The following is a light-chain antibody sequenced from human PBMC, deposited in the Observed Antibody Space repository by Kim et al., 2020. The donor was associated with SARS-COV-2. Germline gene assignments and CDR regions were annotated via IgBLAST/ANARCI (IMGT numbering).Light chain of an antibody. J-gene: IGKJ2*01. CDR3: QQYGSSPVT. CDR2: GPS. Sequence: EIVLTQSPGTLSLSPGERATLSCRASQSVTSSYLAWNQQKPGQTPRLLIYGPSSRATGVPGRFSGSESGTDFTLTISRLEPEDFAVYYCQQYGSSPVTLGQGTKLEIK. V-gene: IGKV3-20*01. CDR1: QSVTSSY.